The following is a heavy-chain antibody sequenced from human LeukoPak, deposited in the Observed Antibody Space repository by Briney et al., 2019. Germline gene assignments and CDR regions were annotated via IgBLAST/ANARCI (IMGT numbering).Heavy chain of an antibody. D-gene: IGHD4-17*01. V-gene: IGHV3-30*18. CDR3: AKTYGDYAFDI. CDR2: ISYDGSNK. CDR1: GFTFSSYG. Sequence: GRSLRLSCAASGFTFSSYGMHWVRQAPGKGLEWVAVISYDGSNKYYADSVKGRFTISRDNSKNTLYLQMNSLRAEDTAVYYCAKTYGDYAFDIWGQGTMVTVSS. J-gene: IGHJ3*02.